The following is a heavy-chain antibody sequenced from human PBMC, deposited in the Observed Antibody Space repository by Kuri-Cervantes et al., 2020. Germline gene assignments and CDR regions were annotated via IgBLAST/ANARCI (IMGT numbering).Heavy chain of an antibody. CDR1: GGSISSGDYY. CDR2: IYYSGST. Sequence: SETLSLTCTVSGGSISSGDYYWSWIRQPPGKGLEWIGYIYYSGSTYYNPSLKSRVTISVDTSKNRFSLKLSSVTAADTAVYYCARVLLNGMDVWGQGTTVTVSS. V-gene: IGHV4-30-4*01. J-gene: IGHJ6*02. CDR3: ARVLLNGMDV. D-gene: IGHD3-10*01.